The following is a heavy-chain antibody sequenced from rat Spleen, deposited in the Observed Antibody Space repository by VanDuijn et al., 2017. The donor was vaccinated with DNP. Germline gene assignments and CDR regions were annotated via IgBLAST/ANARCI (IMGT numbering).Heavy chain of an antibody. V-gene: IGHV5-27*01. D-gene: IGHD1-4*01. CDR1: GFTFSNYG. CDR2: ITNSGGSI. Sequence: EVHLVESGGGFVQPGRSLKLSCAASGFTFSNYGMAWVRQAPTKGLEWVASITNSGGSIYYRDSLKGRITISRDNAKSTLYLQMDSLRSEDTATYYCTTGAGSPWGQGTSVTVSS. J-gene: IGHJ4*01. CDR3: TTGAGSP.